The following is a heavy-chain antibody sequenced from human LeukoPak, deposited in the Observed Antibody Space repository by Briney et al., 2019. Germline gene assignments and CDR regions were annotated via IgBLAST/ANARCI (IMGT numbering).Heavy chain of an antibody. CDR3: ARDMRLAGSGSYYNLGY. Sequence: ASVKVSCKASGYTFSGYYIHWVRQAPGQGLEWMGWIHPNSGGTNYAQKFQGRVTMTRDTSIRTAYMELSRLRSDDTAVYYCARDMRLAGSGSYYNLGYWGQGTLVTVSS. V-gene: IGHV1-2*02. CDR1: GYTFSGYY. J-gene: IGHJ4*02. D-gene: IGHD3-10*01. CDR2: IHPNSGGT.